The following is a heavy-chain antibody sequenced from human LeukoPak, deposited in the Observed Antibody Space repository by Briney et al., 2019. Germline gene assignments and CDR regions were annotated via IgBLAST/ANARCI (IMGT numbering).Heavy chain of an antibody. V-gene: IGHV3-23*01. Sequence: PGGSLRLSCAASGFTFSSYAMSRVRQAPGKGLEWVSAISGSGGSTYYADSVKGRFTISRDNSKNTLYLQMNSLRAEDTAVYYCAKSSSTGTPSEDYYYGMDVWGQGTTVTVSS. CDR1: GFTFSSYA. CDR2: ISGSGGST. J-gene: IGHJ6*02. D-gene: IGHD1-1*01. CDR3: AKSSSTGTPSEDYYYGMDV.